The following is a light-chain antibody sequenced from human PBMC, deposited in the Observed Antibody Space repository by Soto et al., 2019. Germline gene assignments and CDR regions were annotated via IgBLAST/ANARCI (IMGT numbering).Light chain of an antibody. CDR3: QQSYSSPPT. J-gene: IGKJ1*01. Sequence: PGERATVSCRASQSVTSNYLAWYQQKTGQAPRILIFAASSRATGIPDKFSGSGSGTDFTLTISRLEPEDFATYYCQQSYSSPPTFGQGTKVDI. CDR1: QSVTSNY. V-gene: IGKV3D-20*02. CDR2: AAS.